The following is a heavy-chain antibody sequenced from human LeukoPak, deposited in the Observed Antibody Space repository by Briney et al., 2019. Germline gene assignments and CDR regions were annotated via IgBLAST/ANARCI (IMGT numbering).Heavy chain of an antibody. Sequence: GGSLRLSCAASGFTFSSYWMSWVRQAPGKGLEWVANIKQDGSEKYYVDSVEGRFTISRDNAKNSLYLQMNSLRAEDTAVYYCARDQYCYGSATDYWGQGTLVTVSS. J-gene: IGHJ4*02. CDR2: IKQDGSEK. CDR1: GFTFSSYW. V-gene: IGHV3-7*01. D-gene: IGHD3-10*01. CDR3: ARDQYCYGSATDY.